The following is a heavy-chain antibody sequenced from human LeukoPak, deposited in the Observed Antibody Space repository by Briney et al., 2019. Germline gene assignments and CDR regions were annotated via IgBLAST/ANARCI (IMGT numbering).Heavy chain of an antibody. J-gene: IGHJ6*03. V-gene: IGHV3-7*01. CDR1: GFTFSSYW. CDR2: IKQDGSEK. CDR3: ARDCADYYYYYMDV. Sequence: GGSLRLSCAASGFTFSSYWMSWVRQAPGKGLEWVANIKQDGSEKYYADSVKGGFTISRDNAKNSLYLQMNSLRAEATAVYYCARDCADYYYYYMDVWGKGTTVTVSS.